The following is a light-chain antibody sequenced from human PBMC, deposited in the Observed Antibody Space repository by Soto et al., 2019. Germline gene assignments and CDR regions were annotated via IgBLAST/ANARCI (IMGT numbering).Light chain of an antibody. CDR3: CSYTTPTSRV. Sequence: ALTQPASVSGSPGQSITISCTGTSSDIGHYNYVSWYQQHPGNAPKLMIYDVSIRASGVSDRFSGSKSGNTASLTISGLQAEDEADYHCCSYTTPTSRVFGTGTKVTVL. J-gene: IGLJ1*01. CDR1: SSDIGHYNY. V-gene: IGLV2-14*03. CDR2: DVS.